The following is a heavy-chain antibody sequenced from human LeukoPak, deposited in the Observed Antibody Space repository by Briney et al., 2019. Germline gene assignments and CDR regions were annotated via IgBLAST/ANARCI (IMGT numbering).Heavy chain of an antibody. Sequence: GGSLRLSCAASGFTFDDYGMSWVRQAPGKGLEWVSAISGSGGSTYYADSVKGRFTISRDNSKNTLYLQMNSLRAEDTAVYYCAKDRRTMVRGVIDYWDQGTLVTVSS. CDR2: ISGSGGST. CDR3: AKDRRTMVRGVIDY. CDR1: GFTFDDYG. D-gene: IGHD3-10*01. V-gene: IGHV3-23*01. J-gene: IGHJ4*02.